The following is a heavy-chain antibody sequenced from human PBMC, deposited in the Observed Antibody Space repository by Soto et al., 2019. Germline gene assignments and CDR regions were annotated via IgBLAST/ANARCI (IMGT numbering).Heavy chain of an antibody. CDR3: AKDQEYDFWSGYYSPRLDY. CDR1: GFTFSSYA. J-gene: IGHJ4*02. D-gene: IGHD3-3*01. V-gene: IGHV3-23*01. Sequence: GGSLRLSCAASGFTFSSYAMSWVRQAPGKGLEWVSAISGSGGSTYYADSVKGRFTISRDNSKNTLYLQMNSLRAEDTAVYYCAKDQEYDFWSGYYSPRLDYWGQGTLVTVSS. CDR2: ISGSGGST.